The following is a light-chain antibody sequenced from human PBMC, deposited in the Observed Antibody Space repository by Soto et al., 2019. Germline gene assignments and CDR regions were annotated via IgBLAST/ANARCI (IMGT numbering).Light chain of an antibody. V-gene: IGKV3-20*01. Sequence: EIVLTQSPGTLSLSPGERATLSCRASQSVSSSYLAWYQQKPGQAPRLLIYGASSRATGIPDRFSGSGSGTDFTLTISRLEPEDFAVYSCQQYGSSPPWTFGHGTKVEIK. J-gene: IGKJ1*01. CDR1: QSVSSSY. CDR2: GAS. CDR3: QQYGSSPPWT.